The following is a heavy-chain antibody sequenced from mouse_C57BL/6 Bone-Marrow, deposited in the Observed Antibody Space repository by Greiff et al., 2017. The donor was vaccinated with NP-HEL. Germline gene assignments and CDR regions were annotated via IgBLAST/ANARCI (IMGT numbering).Heavy chain of an antibody. CDR1: GYTFTEYT. CDR3: ARHGDYFGSSYGYFDV. D-gene: IGHD1-1*01. Sequence: VQVVESGAELVKPGASVKLSCKASGYTFTEYTIHWVKQRSGQGLEWIGWFYPGSGSLKYNEKFKDKATLTADKYSSTVYMDLSRLTSEDSAVYFCARHGDYFGSSYGYFDVWGTGTTVTVSS. V-gene: IGHV1-62-2*01. J-gene: IGHJ1*03. CDR2: FYPGSGSL.